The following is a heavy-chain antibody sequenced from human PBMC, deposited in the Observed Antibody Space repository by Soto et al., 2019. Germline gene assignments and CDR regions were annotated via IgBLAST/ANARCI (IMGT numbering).Heavy chain of an antibody. Sequence: GGSLRLSCAASGFTFSSAWMNWVRQAPGKGLEWVGRIKSKTNGGTTDYAAPVKGRFTISRDISKNTLYLQMNSLRAEDTAVYYCAKDKEPDGAWDFDYWGLGTLVTVSS. J-gene: IGHJ4*02. D-gene: IGHD4-17*01. CDR1: GFTFSSAW. CDR3: AKDKEPDGAWDFDY. V-gene: IGHV3-15*07. CDR2: IKSKTNGGTT.